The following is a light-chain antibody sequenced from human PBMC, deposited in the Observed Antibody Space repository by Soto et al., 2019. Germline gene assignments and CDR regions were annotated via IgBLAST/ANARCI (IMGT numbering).Light chain of an antibody. Sequence: QSALTQPRSVSGSPGQSVTISCTGTSSDVGGHNYVSWYQQHPGKAPKLMIYDVSKRPSGVPDRFSGSKSGNTASLTISGLQAEDEADYYCCSYAGSYWVFGTGTKLTVL. J-gene: IGLJ1*01. CDR3: CSYAGSYWV. CDR2: DVS. CDR1: SSDVGGHNY. V-gene: IGLV2-11*01.